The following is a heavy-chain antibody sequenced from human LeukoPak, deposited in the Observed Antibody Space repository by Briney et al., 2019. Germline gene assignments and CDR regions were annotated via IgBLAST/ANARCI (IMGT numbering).Heavy chain of an antibody. CDR1: GGSISSSSYY. Sequence: SETLSLTCTVSGGSISSSSYYWGWIRQPPGKGLEWIGSIYYSGSTNYNPSLKSRVTVSVDTSKNQFSLKLSSVTAADTAVYYCARGLGSGSYYHYWGQGTLVTVSS. CDR2: IYYSGST. J-gene: IGHJ4*02. CDR3: ARGLGSGSYYHY. D-gene: IGHD3-10*01. V-gene: IGHV4-39*07.